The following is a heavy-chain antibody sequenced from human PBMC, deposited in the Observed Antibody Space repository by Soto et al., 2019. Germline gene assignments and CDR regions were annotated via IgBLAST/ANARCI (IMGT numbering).Heavy chain of an antibody. CDR1: GYTFTTYG. D-gene: IGHD2-15*01. CDR3: VSDERAYCNGDNSDHYFFY. Sequence: QVQLVQSGVEVKKPGASVKVSCKTSGYTFTTYGVSWVRQAPGLGLEWMGWTSGNNGNTNSAPKFHGRVSMTTDTSTNAAYMELRSLTSDDTAVYYCVSDERAYCNGDNSDHYFFYWGQCTLVIVSS. V-gene: IGHV1-18*01. CDR2: TSGNNGNT. J-gene: IGHJ4*02.